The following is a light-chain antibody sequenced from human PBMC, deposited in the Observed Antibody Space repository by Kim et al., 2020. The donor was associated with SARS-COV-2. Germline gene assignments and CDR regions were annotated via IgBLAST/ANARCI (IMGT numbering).Light chain of an antibody. CDR3: QAWDRSTVV. J-gene: IGLJ3*02. V-gene: IGLV3-1*01. CDR1: DLGDKY. CDR2: DDT. Sequence: SYELTQPPSLSVSPGQTVSITCSGDDLGDKYVCWYHQKPGQSPVLVIYDDTKRPSGIPERFSGSNSGNTATLTISGAQTMDEADYYCQAWDRSTVVFGGGTQLTVL.